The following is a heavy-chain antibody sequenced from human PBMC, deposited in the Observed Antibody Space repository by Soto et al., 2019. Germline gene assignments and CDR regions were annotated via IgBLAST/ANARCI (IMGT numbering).Heavy chain of an antibody. CDR2: INHSRST. Sequence: QVQLQQWGAGLLKPSETLSLTCAVSGGSFSGYYWSWIRQPPGKGLEWIGEINHSRSTNYNPSLKSRVTLPVGTSKNQFPLRLSSVTAADTAVYYGARGVSVLMVYAILGVLWYDVDYWGQGTLVTVSS. CDR3: ARGVSVLMVYAILGVLWYDVDY. D-gene: IGHD2-8*01. V-gene: IGHV4-34*01. J-gene: IGHJ4*02. CDR1: GGSFSGYY.